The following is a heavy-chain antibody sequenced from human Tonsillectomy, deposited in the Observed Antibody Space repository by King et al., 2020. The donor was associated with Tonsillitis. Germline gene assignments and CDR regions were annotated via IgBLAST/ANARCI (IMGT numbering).Heavy chain of an antibody. Sequence: VQLVESGGGVVQPGRSLRLSCAASEFTFSSYAMHWVRQAPGKGLEWVAVISFYGSNKNYADPGKGRFTNSRDNSKNPLYLQMNSLRAEDTAVYYCAREGLVQYYYYGMDVWGQGTTVTVSS. D-gene: IGHD6-19*01. J-gene: IGHJ6*02. CDR3: AREGLVQYYYYGMDV. CDR1: EFTFSSYA. V-gene: IGHV3-30-3*01. CDR2: ISFYGSNK.